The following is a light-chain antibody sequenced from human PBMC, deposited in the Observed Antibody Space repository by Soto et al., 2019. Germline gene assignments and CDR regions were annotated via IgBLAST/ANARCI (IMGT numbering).Light chain of an antibody. V-gene: IGKV3-11*01. CDR1: QSFRGL. CDR3: QQRHMWPIT. CDR2: DAY. Sequence: EIVLTQSPGTLSLSPGERATLSCRASQSFRGLLAWYQQKPGQAPRLLIYDAYNRATGIPPRFSGSGSGTDFTLTISSLEPEDSAVHYCQQRHMWPITFGQGTRLEV. J-gene: IGKJ5*01.